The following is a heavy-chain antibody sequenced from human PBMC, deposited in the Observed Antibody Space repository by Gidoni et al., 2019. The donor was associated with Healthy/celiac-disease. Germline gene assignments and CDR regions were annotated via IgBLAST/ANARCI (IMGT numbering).Heavy chain of an antibody. V-gene: IGHV3-30*18. Sequence: QVQLVESGGGVVQPGRSLRLSCAASGFTFSSYGMHWVRQAPGKGLEWVAVISYDGSNKYYADSVKGRFTISRDNSKNTLYLQMNSLRAEDTAVYYCAKDIGGRVTTQIYYYYYGMDVWGQGTTVTVSS. J-gene: IGHJ6*02. CDR2: ISYDGSNK. CDR1: GFTFSSYG. D-gene: IGHD4-17*01. CDR3: AKDIGGRVTTQIYYYYYGMDV.